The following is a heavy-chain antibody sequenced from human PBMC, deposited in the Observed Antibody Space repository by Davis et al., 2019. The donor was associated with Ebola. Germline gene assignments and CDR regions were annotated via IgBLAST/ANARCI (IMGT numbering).Heavy chain of an antibody. D-gene: IGHD4/OR15-4a*01. Sequence: PGGSLRLSCAGSGLTFSSYNMNWIRQAPGKGLEWVSSISATARYTYYADSVEGRFTISRDNARDSVYLQMNSLRVEDTAIYFCAGDIRRGENYGWFDPWGHGTLVTVS. CDR3: AGDIRRGENYGWFDP. J-gene: IGHJ5*02. CDR2: ISATARYT. CDR1: GLTFSSYN. V-gene: IGHV3-21*06.